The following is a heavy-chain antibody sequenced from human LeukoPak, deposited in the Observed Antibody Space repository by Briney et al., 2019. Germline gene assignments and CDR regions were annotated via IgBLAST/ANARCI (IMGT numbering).Heavy chain of an antibody. CDR3: ASHGDYGSGNNWFDP. CDR2: ISSSGST. CDR1: GDSISSGDYY. Sequence: SETLSLTCTVSGDSISSGDYYWSWIRQPAGKGLEWIGRISSSGSTNYNPSLKSRVTISVDTSKNQFSLKLSSVTAADTAVYYCASHGDYGSGNNWFDPWGQGTLVTVSS. V-gene: IGHV4-61*02. J-gene: IGHJ5*02. D-gene: IGHD3-10*01.